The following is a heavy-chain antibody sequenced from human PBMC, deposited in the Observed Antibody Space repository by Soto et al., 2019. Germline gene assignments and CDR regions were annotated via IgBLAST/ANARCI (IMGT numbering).Heavy chain of an antibody. Sequence: LRLSFAASGFTFSSYVIYWVRQAPGKGLECVALISHDGSKKHYADSVKGRFTISRDYSNDTFYLQMNSLRDEDTAVFHCVASGLSFDYWGQGTLVTVPQ. CDR3: VASGLSFDY. CDR2: ISHDGSKK. J-gene: IGHJ4*02. CDR1: GFTFSSYV. V-gene: IGHV3-30-3*01. D-gene: IGHD3-16*02.